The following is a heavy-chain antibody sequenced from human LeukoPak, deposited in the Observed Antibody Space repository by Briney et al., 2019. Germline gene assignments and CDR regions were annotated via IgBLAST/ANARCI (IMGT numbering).Heavy chain of an antibody. CDR2: IIPIFGTA. J-gene: IGHJ4*02. CDR1: GGTFSSYA. CDR3: ARSSKKADGYSSGWYLLDY. D-gene: IGHD6-19*01. Sequence: ASVKVSCKASGGTFSSYAISWVRQAPGQGLEWMGGIIPIFGTANYAQKFQGRVTITADKSTSTAYMELSSLRSEDTAVYYCARSSKKADGYSSGWYLLDYWGQGTLVTVSS. V-gene: IGHV1-69*06.